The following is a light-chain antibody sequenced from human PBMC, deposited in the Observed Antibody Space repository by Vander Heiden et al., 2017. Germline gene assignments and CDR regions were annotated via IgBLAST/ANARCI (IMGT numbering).Light chain of an antibody. J-gene: IGLJ3*02. Sequence: SYVLTQPPSVSVAPGQTARIPCGANNIGDISVQWYQQKAGQAPVLVVYDDSDRPSGISERFSGSNSGNTATLTISTVEDGDEAAYYCQVWTMNSDHPVFGGGTKLTVL. V-gene: IGLV3-21*02. CDR1: NIGDIS. CDR3: QVWTMNSDHPV. CDR2: DDS.